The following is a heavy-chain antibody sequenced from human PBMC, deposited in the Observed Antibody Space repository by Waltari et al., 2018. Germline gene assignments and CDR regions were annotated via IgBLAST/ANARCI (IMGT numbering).Heavy chain of an antibody. D-gene: IGHD3-10*01. CDR3: ATMGSTDGSHYLYHFDS. Sequence: DVVLVESGGGLIQPGGSLKLSCSVSGFSVSNNFMSGVRQAPGKGLEWVSDLYSGGTVYYADSVKGRFSISRDNSKNTLYLQMDNLRVEDTAVYFCATMGSTDGSHYLYHFDSWGQGTLVTVSS. CDR2: LYSGGTV. V-gene: IGHV3-53*01. CDR1: GFSVSNNF. J-gene: IGHJ4*02.